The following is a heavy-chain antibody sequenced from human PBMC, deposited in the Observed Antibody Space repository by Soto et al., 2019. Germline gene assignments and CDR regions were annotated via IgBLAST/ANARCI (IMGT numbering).Heavy chain of an antibody. CDR3: AKSEYCSSTSCYQGWFDP. CDR1: GFTVSSYY. Sequence: GGSLRLSCAASGFTVSSYYMSWVRQAPGKGLEWVSVIYTGGTTFYADSVKGRFTISRDNSKNTFYLQMNSLRAEDTAVYYCAKSEYCSSTSCYQGWFDPWGQGTLVTVSS. V-gene: IGHV3-66*01. CDR2: IYTGGTT. J-gene: IGHJ5*02. D-gene: IGHD2-2*01.